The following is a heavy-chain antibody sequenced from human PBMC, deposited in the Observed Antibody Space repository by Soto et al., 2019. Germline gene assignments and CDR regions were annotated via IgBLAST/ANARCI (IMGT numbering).Heavy chain of an antibody. Sequence: PSETLSLTCTVSGASISGFSWSWIRKSAGKGLESIGRIYATGTTDYSPSLKSRVMMSVDTSKKQFSLKLRSVTAADTAVYYCVRDGTKTLRDWFDPWGQGISVTVSS. CDR1: GASISGFS. CDR2: IYATGTT. V-gene: IGHV4-4*07. CDR3: VRDGTKTLRDWFDP. J-gene: IGHJ5*02. D-gene: IGHD1-1*01.